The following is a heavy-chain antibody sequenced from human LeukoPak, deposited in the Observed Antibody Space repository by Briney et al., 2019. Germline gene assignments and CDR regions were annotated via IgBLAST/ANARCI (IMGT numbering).Heavy chain of an antibody. CDR1: GFTFSSYA. D-gene: IGHD3-10*01. J-gene: IGHJ4*02. CDR2: ISGSGGST. CDR3: AKGLDGSGSAY. V-gene: IGHV3-23*01. Sequence: GGSLRLSCAASGFTFSSYAMSWVRQAPGKGLEWVSSISGSGGSTFHADSVKGRFTISRDNSKNTLYLQMNSLRAEDTAVYYCAKGLDGSGSAYWGKGTLVTVSS.